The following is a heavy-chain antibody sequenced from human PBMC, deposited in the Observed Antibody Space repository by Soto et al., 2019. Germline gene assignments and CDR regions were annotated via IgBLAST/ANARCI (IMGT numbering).Heavy chain of an antibody. CDR1: GFTFGTYW. J-gene: IGHJ5*02. CDR3: ARAQTVVTNWFDP. CDR2: INSDGSST. D-gene: IGHD3-22*01. V-gene: IGHV3-74*01. Sequence: EVQLVESGGGLVQRGGSLRLSCAASGFTFGTYWMHWVRQAPGKGLVWVSRINSDGSSTSYADSVKGRFTISRDNAKNTLYLQMNSLRAEDTAVYYCARAQTVVTNWFDPWGQGTLVTVSS.